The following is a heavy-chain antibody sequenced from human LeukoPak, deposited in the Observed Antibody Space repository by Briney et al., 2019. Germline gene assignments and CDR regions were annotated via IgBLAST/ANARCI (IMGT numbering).Heavy chain of an antibody. CDR2: FYHSGST. CDR1: GYTISNGYY. CDR3: ARVTGEGYFDY. J-gene: IGHJ4*02. V-gene: IGHV4-38-2*02. D-gene: IGHD7-27*01. Sequence: SETLSLTCTVSGYTISNGYYWGWIRQPPGKGLEWIGSFYHSGSTFYNPSLKSRATISVDSSKNQFSLKLTSVTAADTAVYYCARVTGEGYFDYWGQGTLVTVSS.